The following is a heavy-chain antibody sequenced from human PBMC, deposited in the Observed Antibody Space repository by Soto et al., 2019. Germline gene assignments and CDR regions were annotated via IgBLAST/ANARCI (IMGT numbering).Heavy chain of an antibody. CDR1: GFTFSSYG. CDR2: ISYDGSNK. Sequence: QVQLVESGGGVVQPGRSLRLSCAASGFTFSSYGMHWVRQAPGKGLEWVAVISYDGSNKYYADSVKGRFTISRDNSKNTLYLQMNSRRAEDTAVYYCAKGQLVSDYYYYGMDVWGQGTTVTVSS. J-gene: IGHJ6*02. V-gene: IGHV3-30*18. CDR3: AKGQLVSDYYYYGMDV. D-gene: IGHD6-13*01.